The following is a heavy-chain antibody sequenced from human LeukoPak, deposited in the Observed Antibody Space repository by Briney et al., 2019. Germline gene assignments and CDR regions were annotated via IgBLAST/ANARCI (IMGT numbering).Heavy chain of an antibody. D-gene: IGHD1-1*01. CDR1: GGSISSYY. J-gene: IGHJ4*02. CDR2: IYYSGST. CDR3: ARDATGTIDY. V-gene: IGHV4-59*01. Sequence: SETLSLTCTVSGGSISSYYLSWIRQPPGKGLEWIGYIYYSGSTNYNPSLESRVTISVDTSKNQFSLKLSSVTAADTAVYYSARDATGTIDYWGQGTLVTVSS.